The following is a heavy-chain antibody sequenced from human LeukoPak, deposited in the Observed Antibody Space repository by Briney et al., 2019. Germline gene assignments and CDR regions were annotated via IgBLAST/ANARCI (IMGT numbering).Heavy chain of an antibody. Sequence: GGSLRLSCAASGFTFSSYGMHWVRQAPGKGLEWVAVIWYGGSNKYYADSVKGRFTISRDNSKNTLYLQMNSLRAEDTAVYYCAKWYSSSWRDAFDIWGQGTMVTVSS. V-gene: IGHV3-30*02. D-gene: IGHD6-13*01. CDR1: GFTFSSYG. J-gene: IGHJ3*02. CDR2: IWYGGSNK. CDR3: AKWYSSSWRDAFDI.